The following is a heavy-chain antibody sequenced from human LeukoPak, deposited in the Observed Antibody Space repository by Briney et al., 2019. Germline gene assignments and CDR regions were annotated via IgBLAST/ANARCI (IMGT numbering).Heavy chain of an antibody. J-gene: IGHJ4*02. CDR2: IKGDGSDN. D-gene: IGHD1-26*01. Sequence: GGSLRLSCAASGFTFSSYWVSWVLQAPGKGLEWVANIKGDGSDNHYVDSVRGRFTIFRDNAKNSLYLQMNSLRAEDTAVYYCARDLGYYRADYWGQGTLVTVSS. CDR3: ARDLGYYRADY. CDR1: GFTFSSYW. V-gene: IGHV3-7*04.